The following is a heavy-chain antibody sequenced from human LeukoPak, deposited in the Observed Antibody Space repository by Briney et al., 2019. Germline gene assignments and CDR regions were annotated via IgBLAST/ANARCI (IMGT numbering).Heavy chain of an antibody. Sequence: GGSLRLSCAASGFTFSSYAMSWVRQAPGKGLEWVSTISRSGDNTYYADSVKGRFTISRDNAKNSLYLQMNSLSAEDTAVYYCARAFRSSGYPYYYYYYYMDVWGKGTTVTISS. CDR2: ISRSGDNT. D-gene: IGHD3-22*01. V-gene: IGHV3-23*01. CDR1: GFTFSSYA. CDR3: ARAFRSSGYPYYYYYYYMDV. J-gene: IGHJ6*03.